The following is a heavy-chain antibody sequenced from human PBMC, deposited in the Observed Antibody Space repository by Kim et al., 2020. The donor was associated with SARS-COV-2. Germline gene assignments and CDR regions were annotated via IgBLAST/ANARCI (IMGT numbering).Heavy chain of an antibody. CDR3: ARDVDVYSGGKDDFRI. Sequence: SVKGRSTHPRDNAKNPLYLQMNSLRAEDTAVYYCARDVDVYSGGKDDFRIWGQGTTVTVSS. V-gene: IGHV3-11*05. J-gene: IGHJ3*02. D-gene: IGHD1-26*01.